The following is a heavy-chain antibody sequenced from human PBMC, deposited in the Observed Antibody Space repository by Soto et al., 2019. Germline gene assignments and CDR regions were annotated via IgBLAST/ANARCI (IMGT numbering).Heavy chain of an antibody. CDR3: TTGATSHFDS. V-gene: IGHV5-51*01. Sequence: PGESLKISCQRSGYRFTSSWIGWVRQMPGKGLEWLGNVYPSDSDVRYSPAFEGRATISADNSINTAYLHLLNLKASDTAIYYCTTGATSHFDSWGQGTRVTVSS. J-gene: IGHJ4*02. CDR1: GYRFTSSW. D-gene: IGHD1-1*01. CDR2: VYPSDSDV.